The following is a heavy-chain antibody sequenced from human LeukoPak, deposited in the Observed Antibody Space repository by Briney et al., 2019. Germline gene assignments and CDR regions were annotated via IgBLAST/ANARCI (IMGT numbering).Heavy chain of an antibody. Sequence: PSETLSLTCSVSGGSISSGDYYWTWIRQPPGKGLEWIGYIYYNGNTFFNPSLKGRVTISTDTSKNQFSLKLSFVTAADTAAYYCARRVGYCSSNGCPPFDYWGQGTLVTVSS. CDR2: IYYNGNT. V-gene: IGHV4-30-4*08. CDR3: ARRVGYCSSNGCPPFDY. D-gene: IGHD2-2*01. J-gene: IGHJ4*02. CDR1: GGSISSGDYY.